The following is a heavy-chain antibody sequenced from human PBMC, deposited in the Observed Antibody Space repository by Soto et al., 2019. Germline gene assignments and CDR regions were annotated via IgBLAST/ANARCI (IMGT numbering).Heavy chain of an antibody. D-gene: IGHD3-22*01. Sequence: QVQLVQSGAEVKKPGASVTVSCKASGYTFTSYGISWVRQAPGQGLEWMGWVSGYNGNTNYAQKLQGRGTMTTDTTAITAEMELRSLRSDDTAVYYFAVDSFDYYHGSGYIRISDYWGQGAPVTISS. V-gene: IGHV1-18*01. CDR3: AVDSFDYYHGSGYIRISDY. CDR2: VSGYNGNT. J-gene: IGHJ4*02. CDR1: GYTFTSYG.